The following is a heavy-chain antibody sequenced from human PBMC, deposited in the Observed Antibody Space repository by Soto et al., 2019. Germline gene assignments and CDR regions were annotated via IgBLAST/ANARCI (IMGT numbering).Heavy chain of an antibody. CDR1: GGSISSYY. D-gene: IGHD3-22*01. CDR3: ARVGFPSSCYWVFDY. Sequence: SETLSLTCTVSGGSISSYYWSWIRRPPGKGLEWIGDINYRGSTNYNPSLKSRVTISVDTSKNQFSLKLSSVTAAGTAVYYCARVGFPSSCYWVFDYWGQGTLVTVSS. CDR2: INYRGST. V-gene: IGHV4-59*12. J-gene: IGHJ4*02.